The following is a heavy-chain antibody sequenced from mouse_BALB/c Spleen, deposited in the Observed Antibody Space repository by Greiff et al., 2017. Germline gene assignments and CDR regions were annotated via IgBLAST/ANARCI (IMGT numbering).Heavy chain of an antibody. CDR1: GYSITSDYA. Sequence: EVQLQESGPGLVKPSQSLTLTCTVTGYSITSDYAWNWIRQFPGNKLEWMGYISYDGSNNYNPSLKNRISITRDTSKNQFFLKLNSVTTEDTATYYCARDYYCDYAMDYWGQGTSVTVSS. V-gene: IGHV3-6*02. D-gene: IGHD1-1*01. CDR2: ISYDGSN. J-gene: IGHJ4*01. CDR3: ARDYYCDYAMDY.